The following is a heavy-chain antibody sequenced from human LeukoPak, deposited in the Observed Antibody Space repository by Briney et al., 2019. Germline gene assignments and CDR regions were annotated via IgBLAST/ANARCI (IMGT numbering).Heavy chain of an antibody. CDR3: AKDFLEPRGI. CDR2: ISYDGSNK. CDR1: GFTFSSYG. V-gene: IGHV3-30*18. Sequence: GGSLRLSCAASGFTFSSYGMHWVRQAPGKGLEWVAVISYDGSNKYYADSVKGRFTISRDNSKNTLYLQMNSLRPEDTAVYYCAKDFLEPRGIWGQGTMVTVSS. D-gene: IGHD3-3*01. J-gene: IGHJ3*02.